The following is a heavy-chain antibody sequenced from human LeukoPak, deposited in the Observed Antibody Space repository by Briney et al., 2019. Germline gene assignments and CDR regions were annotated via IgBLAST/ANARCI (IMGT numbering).Heavy chain of an antibody. CDR2: IYYSGYT. CDR1: GGSISSSSYY. CDR3: ARRTVTSYYYYMDV. V-gene: IGHV4-39*07. Sequence: PSETLSLTCTVSGGSISSSSYYWGWIRQPPGKGPEWIGSIYYSGYTFYNPSLKSRVTISVDTSKKQFSLKLSSVTAADTAVYYCARRTVTSYYYYMDVWGKGTTVTVSS. D-gene: IGHD4-17*01. J-gene: IGHJ6*03.